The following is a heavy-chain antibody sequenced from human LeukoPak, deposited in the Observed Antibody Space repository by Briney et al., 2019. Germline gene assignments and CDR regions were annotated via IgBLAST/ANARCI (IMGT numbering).Heavy chain of an antibody. V-gene: IGHV3-9*01. CDR1: GFTFDDYA. Sequence: GGSLRLSCAASGFTFDDYAMHWVRQAPGKGLEWVSGISWNSGSIGYADSVKGRFTISRDNAKNSLYLQMNSLRAEDTALYYCAKDKVGIAAAGTSLFDYWGQGTLVTVSS. J-gene: IGHJ4*02. CDR3: AKDKVGIAAAGTSLFDY. CDR2: ISWNSGSI. D-gene: IGHD6-13*01.